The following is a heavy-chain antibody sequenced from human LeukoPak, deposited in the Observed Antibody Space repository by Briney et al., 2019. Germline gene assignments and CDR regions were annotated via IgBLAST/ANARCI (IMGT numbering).Heavy chain of an antibody. CDR3: ARAGRYCSGGSCYSVLRN. CDR1: GGSISSSNW. V-gene: IGHV4-4*02. J-gene: IGHJ4*02. CDR2: IYHSGST. D-gene: IGHD2-15*01. Sequence: SSGTLSLTCAVSGGSISSSNWWSWVRQPPGKGLEWIGEIYHSGSTNYNPSLKSRVTISVDTSKNQFSLKLSSVTAADTAVYYCARAGRYCSGGSCYSVLRNWGQGTLVTVSS.